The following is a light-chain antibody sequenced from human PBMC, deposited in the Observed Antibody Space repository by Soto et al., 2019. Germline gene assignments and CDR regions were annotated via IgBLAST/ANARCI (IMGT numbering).Light chain of an antibody. CDR3: AAWDASLNGYV. CDR1: SSNIGSNH. J-gene: IGLJ1*01. Sequence: QSVLTQPPSASGTPGQRVTISCSGSSSNIGSNHVNWYQQLPGTAPTLLIYSINQRPSGVPARFSGSTSGTSVSLAIIGLQSEDEAAYYCAAWDASLNGYVFGTGTKLTVL. CDR2: SIN. V-gene: IGLV1-44*01.